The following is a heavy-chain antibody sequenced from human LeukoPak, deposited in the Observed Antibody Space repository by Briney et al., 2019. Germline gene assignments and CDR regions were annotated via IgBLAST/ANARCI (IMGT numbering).Heavy chain of an antibody. CDR2: IYYSGSA. J-gene: IGHJ4*02. D-gene: IGHD5-18*01. V-gene: IGHV4-39*01. CDR3: ARLEGYSYNF. Sequence: SETLSLTCTVSGGSISSSRYYWGWIRQPPGKGLEWIGTIYYSGSAYYTPSLKSRVTISVDTSKNQFSLKLNSVTPADTAVYYCARLEGYSYNFWGQGTLVTVSS. CDR1: GGSISSSRYY.